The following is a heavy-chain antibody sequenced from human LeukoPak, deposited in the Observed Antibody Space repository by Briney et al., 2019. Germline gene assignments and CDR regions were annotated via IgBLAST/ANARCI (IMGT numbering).Heavy chain of an antibody. CDR3: VVGGSPGY. J-gene: IGHJ4*01. CDR2: ISTDGYTT. Sequence: GSLRLSCAASGLAFSAYKMHWVRQAPRKGLVWVSRISTDGYTTDYADFVQGRFTASRDNTKNTWSLEMNSLRAEDTAVYYCVVGGSPGYWGQEPWSPSPQ. V-gene: IGHV3-74*01. D-gene: IGHD2-15*01. CDR1: GLAFSAYK.